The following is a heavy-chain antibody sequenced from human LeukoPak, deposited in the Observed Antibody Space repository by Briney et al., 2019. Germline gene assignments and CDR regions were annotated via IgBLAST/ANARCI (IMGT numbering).Heavy chain of an antibody. CDR3: ARGMGIAAAGETFDY. CDR2: ISSSSSYT. Sequence: GGSLRLSCAASGFTFSSYSMNWVRQAPGKGLEWVSYISSSSSYTNYEDSVKGRFTISRDNAKKSLYLQMNSLRAEDTAVYYCARGMGIAAAGETFDYWGQGTLVTVSS. CDR1: GFTFSSYS. D-gene: IGHD6-13*01. V-gene: IGHV3-21*05. J-gene: IGHJ4*02.